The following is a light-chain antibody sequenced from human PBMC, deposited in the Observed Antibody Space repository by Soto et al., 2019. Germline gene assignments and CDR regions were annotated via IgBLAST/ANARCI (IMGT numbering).Light chain of an antibody. CDR3: AAWDDSLNGFYV. J-gene: IGLJ1*01. Sequence: QSVLTQPPSASGSPGQRVTISCSGSSSNIGSNTVNWYQQLPGTAPKLLIYSNNQRPSGGPDRFSGSKSGTSASLAISGLQSEDEADYYCAAWDDSLNGFYVFGAGTKVT. CDR2: SNN. V-gene: IGLV1-44*01. CDR1: SSNIGSNT.